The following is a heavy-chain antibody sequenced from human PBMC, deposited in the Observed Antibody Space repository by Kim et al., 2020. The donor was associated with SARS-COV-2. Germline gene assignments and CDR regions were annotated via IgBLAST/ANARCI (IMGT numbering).Heavy chain of an antibody. D-gene: IGHD3-16*01. CDR2: ISGSGDST. J-gene: IGHJ4*02. V-gene: IGHV3-23*01. Sequence: GGSLRLSCAASGFTFSSYAMSWVRQAPGKGLEWVATISGSGDSTYYADSVKGRFIISRENSRNTLSLQMNSLGVEDTAVYYCALLWGRNTLNDYLGQGTL. CDR1: GFTFSSYA. CDR3: ALLWGRNTLNDY.